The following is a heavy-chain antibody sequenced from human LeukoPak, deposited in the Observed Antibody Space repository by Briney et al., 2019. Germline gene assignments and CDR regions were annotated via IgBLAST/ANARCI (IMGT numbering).Heavy chain of an antibody. CDR2: IYYSGST. V-gene: IGHV4-59*08. CDR3: ARHRNPGRHAFDI. D-gene: IGHD1-14*01. J-gene: IGHJ3*02. CDR1: GGSMSSYY. Sequence: SETLSLTCTVSGGSMSSYYWSWIRQPPGKGLEWIGYIYYSGSTNYNPSLKSRVTISVDTSKNQFSLKLSSVTAADTAVYYCARHRNPGRHAFDIWGQGTMVTVSS.